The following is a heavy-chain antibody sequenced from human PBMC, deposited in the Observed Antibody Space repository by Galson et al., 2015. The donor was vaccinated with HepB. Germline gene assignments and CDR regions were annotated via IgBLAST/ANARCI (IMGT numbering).Heavy chain of an antibody. CDR3: ARGNYYDSSGYPDY. V-gene: IGHV3-30-3*01. Sequence: SLRLSCAASGFTFSSYAMHWVRQAPGKGLEWVAVISYDGSNKYYADSVKGRFTISRDNSKNTLYLQMNSLRAEDTAVYYCARGNYYDSSGYPDYWGQGTLVTVSS. CDR2: ISYDGSNK. J-gene: IGHJ4*02. CDR1: GFTFSSYA. D-gene: IGHD3-22*01.